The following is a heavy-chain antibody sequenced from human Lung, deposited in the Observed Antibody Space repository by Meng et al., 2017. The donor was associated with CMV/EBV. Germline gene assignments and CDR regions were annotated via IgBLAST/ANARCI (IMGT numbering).Heavy chain of an antibody. CDR3: ARDSKISSGSSSYYYYYGMDV. D-gene: IGHD6-6*01. Sequence: LSLTCAASGFTFSSYWMSWVRQAPGKGLEWVANIKQDGSEKYYVDSVKGRFTISRDNAKNSLYLQMNSLRAEDTAVYYCARDSKISSGSSSYYYYYGMDVWGQGTTVTVSS. J-gene: IGHJ6*02. V-gene: IGHV3-7*01. CDR2: IKQDGSEK. CDR1: GFTFSSYW.